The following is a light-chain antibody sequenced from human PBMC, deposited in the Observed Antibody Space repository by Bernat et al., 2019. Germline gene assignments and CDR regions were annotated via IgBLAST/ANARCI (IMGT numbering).Light chain of an antibody. CDR3: QQYHTSLWT. J-gene: IGKJ1*01. V-gene: IGKV3-11*01. Sequence: EIVLTQSPATLSLSPGERATLSCRASQSVSSYLAWYQQKPGQAPRLLIYDASNRATGIPARFSGSGSGTDFTLTISSLEPEDFAVYYCQQYHTSLWTFGQGTKVEFK. CDR1: QSVSSY. CDR2: DAS.